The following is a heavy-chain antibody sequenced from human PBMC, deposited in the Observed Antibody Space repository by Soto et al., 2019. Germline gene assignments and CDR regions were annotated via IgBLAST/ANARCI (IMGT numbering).Heavy chain of an antibody. V-gene: IGHV3-48*01. Sequence: PGGSLRLSCAASGFTFSSYSMNWVRQAPGKGLEWVSYISSSSSTTYYADSVKGRFTISRDNAKTSLYLQMNSLRAEDTALYYCAKDRGSGSYAANYYYYGMDVWGQGTTVTVSS. CDR1: GFTFSSYS. J-gene: IGHJ6*02. CDR3: AKDRGSGSYAANYYYYGMDV. CDR2: ISSSSSTT. D-gene: IGHD3-10*01.